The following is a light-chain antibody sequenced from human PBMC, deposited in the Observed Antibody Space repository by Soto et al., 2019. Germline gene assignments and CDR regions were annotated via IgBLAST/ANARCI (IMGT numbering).Light chain of an antibody. CDR1: QSISIW. V-gene: IGKV1-5*03. J-gene: IGKJ1*01. CDR2: KAS. CDR3: QQYINRWT. Sequence: DIQMTQSPSTLSASVGDRVTITCRASQSISIWLTWYQQKPGKAPNLLIYKASSLESGVPSRFSGSGSGTEFTLTISSLQTDDFATYYCQQYINRWTFGQGTKV.